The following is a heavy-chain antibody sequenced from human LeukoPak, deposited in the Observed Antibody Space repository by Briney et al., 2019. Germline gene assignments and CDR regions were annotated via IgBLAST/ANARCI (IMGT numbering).Heavy chain of an antibody. J-gene: IGHJ5*02. CDR1: GSSFTNYW. CDR3: ARHLRLWQNWFDP. V-gene: IGHV5-51*01. CDR2: IYPGDSDT. Sequence: GESLQISCQGSGSSFTNYWIAWVRQLPGKGPEWMGIIYPGDSDTRYSPSFQGQVTISADKSISTAYLQWSSLKAADTAMYYCARHLRLWQNWFDPWGQGTLVTVSS. D-gene: IGHD5-18*01.